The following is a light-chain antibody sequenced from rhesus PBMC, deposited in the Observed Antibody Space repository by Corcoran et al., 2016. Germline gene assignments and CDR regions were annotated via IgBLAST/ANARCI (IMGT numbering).Light chain of an antibody. J-gene: IGKJ4*01. CDR3: QHAYGTPPT. CDR2: KAS. CDR1: ENINTN. Sequence: DIQMTQSPSSLSASVGDRVTITCRASENINTNLNWYQQRPGKAPPLLIYKASTLQSGVPSRFGGGGSGADYTLTISGLQPEDVATYYCQHAYGTPPTFGGGTKV. V-gene: IGKV1-74*01.